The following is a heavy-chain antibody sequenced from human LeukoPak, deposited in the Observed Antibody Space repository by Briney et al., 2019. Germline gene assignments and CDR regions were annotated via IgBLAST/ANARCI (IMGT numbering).Heavy chain of an antibody. V-gene: IGHV4-30-4*08. CDR2: IYYSGST. CDR1: GGSISSGDYY. D-gene: IGHD1-26*01. J-gene: IGHJ4*02. Sequence: SETLSLTCTVSGGSISSGDYYWSWIRQPPGKGLEWIGYIYYSGSTYYNPSLKSRVTISVDTSKNQFSLKLSSVTAADTAVYYCTRVLVGATGCFDYWGQGTLVTVSS. CDR3: TRVLVGATGCFDY.